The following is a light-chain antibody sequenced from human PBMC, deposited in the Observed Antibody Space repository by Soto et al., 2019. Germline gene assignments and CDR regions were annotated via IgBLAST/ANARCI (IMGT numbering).Light chain of an antibody. CDR3: QQYNNWPPIT. J-gene: IGKJ2*01. Sequence: EIVMTQSQATLSVSPGERATLSCRASQSVSSNLAWYQQKPGQAPRLLIYGASTKAPGIPARFSGSGSGIEFTLTNSSLQSEDFAVYYRQQYNNWPPITFGQGTKLEIK. V-gene: IGKV3-15*01. CDR2: GAS. CDR1: QSVSSN.